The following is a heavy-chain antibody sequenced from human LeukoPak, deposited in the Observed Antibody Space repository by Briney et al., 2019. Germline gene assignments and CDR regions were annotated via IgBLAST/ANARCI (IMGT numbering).Heavy chain of an antibody. Sequence: SGPTLVNPTQTLTLTCSFSGFSLSRHGVSVRWIRQPPGKALEFLALIYWDDDKRYSASLKARLRITKDTSRNQVVLTMTNIDPEDTATYYCAHSNPTAYSYDSSGYFFDYWGQGTLVIVSS. CDR1: GFSLSRHGVS. CDR3: AHSNPTAYSYDSSGYFFDY. J-gene: IGHJ4*02. CDR2: IYWDDDK. V-gene: IGHV2-5*02. D-gene: IGHD3-22*01.